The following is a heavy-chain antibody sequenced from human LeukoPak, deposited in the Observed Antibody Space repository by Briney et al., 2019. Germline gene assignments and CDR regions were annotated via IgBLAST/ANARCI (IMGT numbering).Heavy chain of an antibody. J-gene: IGHJ6*03. Sequence: SETLSLTCTASGGSISSYYWSWIRQPPGKGLEWIGYIYYSGSTNYNPSLKSRVTIPVDTSKNQSSLKLSSVTAADTAVYYCARGSRIAAAPRVYYYYMDGGRKGSTASVSS. D-gene: IGHD6-13*01. CDR2: IYYSGST. V-gene: IGHV4-59*13. CDR1: GGSISSYY. CDR3: ARGSRIAAAPRVYYYYMDG.